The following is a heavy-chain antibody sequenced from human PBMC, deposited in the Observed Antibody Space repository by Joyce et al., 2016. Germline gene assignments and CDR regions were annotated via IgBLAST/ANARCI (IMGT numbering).Heavy chain of an antibody. CDR1: GFSFNGDW. D-gene: IGHD2-21*01. CDR2: IYPGDART. J-gene: IGHJ4*02. CDR3: ARVISHSHFDT. V-gene: IGHV5-51*01. Sequence: EVQLVQSGAEVQKPGESLKISCKRSGFSFNGDWIAWVRQMPGKGIEWMRKIYPGDARTRYSPSLQGQVTISADKSINTAYLHWSSLKASDTAIYYCARVISHSHFDTWGQGTLVTVSS.